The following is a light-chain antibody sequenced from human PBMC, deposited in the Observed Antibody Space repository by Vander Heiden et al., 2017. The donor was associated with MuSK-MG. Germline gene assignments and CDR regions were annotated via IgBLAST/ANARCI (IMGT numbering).Light chain of an antibody. Sequence: DIVMTQSPDSLAVSLGERATINCKSSRSVLYSSNNKNYLAWYQQKPGQPPKLLLYWASTRYSGVPDRFSGSGSGTEFTLTISSLDAEDVAVYYCQQDDSTPKTFGQGTLLQIK. CDR3: QQDDSTPKT. J-gene: IGKJ5*01. CDR1: RSVLYSSNNKNY. CDR2: WAS. V-gene: IGKV4-1*01.